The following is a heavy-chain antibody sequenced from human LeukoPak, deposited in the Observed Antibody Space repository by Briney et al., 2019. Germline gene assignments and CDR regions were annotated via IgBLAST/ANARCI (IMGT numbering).Heavy chain of an antibody. J-gene: IGHJ3*02. V-gene: IGHV1-2*02. D-gene: IGHD2-2*01. CDR3: ARALIVVVPDDAFDI. Sequence: ASVKVSCKASGYTFTGYYMHWVQQAPGQGLEWMGWINPNSGGTNYAQKFQGRVTMTRDTSISTAYMELSRLRSDDAAVYYCARALIVVVPDDAFDIWGQGTMVTVSS. CDR2: INPNSGGT. CDR1: GYTFTGYY.